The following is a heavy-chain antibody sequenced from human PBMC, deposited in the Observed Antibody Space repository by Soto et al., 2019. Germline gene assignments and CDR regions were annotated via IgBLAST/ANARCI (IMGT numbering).Heavy chain of an antibody. Sequence: ASVKVSCKASGYTFTSYAMHWVRQAPGQRLEWMGWINAGNGNTKYSQKFQGRVTITRDTSASTAYMELSSLRSEDTAVYYCARGLNRYLHYFDYWGQGTLVTVSS. D-gene: IGHD3-16*02. CDR1: GYTFTSYA. CDR2: INAGNGNT. J-gene: IGHJ4*02. CDR3: ARGLNRYLHYFDY. V-gene: IGHV1-3*01.